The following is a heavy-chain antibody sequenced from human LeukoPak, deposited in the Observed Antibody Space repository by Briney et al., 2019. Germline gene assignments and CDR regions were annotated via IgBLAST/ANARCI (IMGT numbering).Heavy chain of an antibody. D-gene: IGHD3-16*01. J-gene: IGHJ3*01. CDR3: TKAVGGGRDAYDV. CDR1: GFSFSRHA. CDR2: IFDSGAPS. V-gene: IGHV3-23*05. Sequence: EGSLRLSCVASGFSFSRHAMNWVRQAPGKAPEWVSSIFDSGAPSYYADSVKGRFTISRDNSGNTVYLQMENLRAEDSATYYCTKAVGGGRDAYDVWGLGTRVIVSS.